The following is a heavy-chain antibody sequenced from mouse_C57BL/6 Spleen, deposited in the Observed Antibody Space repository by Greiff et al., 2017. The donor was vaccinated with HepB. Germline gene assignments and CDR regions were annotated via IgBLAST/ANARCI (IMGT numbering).Heavy chain of an antibody. CDR2: ISSGGSYT. CDR3: ARHYDAWFAY. D-gene: IGHD2-12*01. J-gene: IGHJ3*01. CDR1: GFTFSSYG. V-gene: IGHV5-6*01. Sequence: EVQGVESGGDLVKPGGSLKLSCAASGFTFSSYGMSWVRQTPDKRLEWVATISSGGSYTYYPDSVKGRFTISRDNAKNTLYLQMSSLKSEDTAMYYCARHYDAWFAYWGQGTLVTVSA.